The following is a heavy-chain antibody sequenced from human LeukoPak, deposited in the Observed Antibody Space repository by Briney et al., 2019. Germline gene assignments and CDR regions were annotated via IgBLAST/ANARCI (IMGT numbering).Heavy chain of an antibody. CDR3: ARDRPTVTDANYYYYYYMDV. D-gene: IGHD4-11*01. V-gene: IGHV3-30-3*01. J-gene: IGHJ6*03. Sequence: PGGSLGLSCAASGFTFSSYAMHWVRQAPGKGLEWVAVISYDGSNKYYADSVKGRFTISRDNSKNTLYLRMNSLRAEDTAVYYCARDRPTVTDANYYYYYYMDVWGKGTTVTVSS. CDR2: ISYDGSNK. CDR1: GFTFSSYA.